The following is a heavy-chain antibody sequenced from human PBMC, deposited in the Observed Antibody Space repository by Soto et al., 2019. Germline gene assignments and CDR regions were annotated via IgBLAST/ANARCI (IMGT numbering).Heavy chain of an antibody. D-gene: IGHD1-1*01. Sequence: QVQLVQSGAEVKRPGASVKISCKTSGYSFITYALHWVRQAPGQRLEWMGWISAGNGNTKYSQKFQGRVTITTDTSASTAFMELNNLRSEDTAVYYCARDWNDAYYYYYMDFWGKGTSVTVSS. V-gene: IGHV1-3*01. CDR1: GYSFITYA. CDR3: ARDWNDAYYYYYMDF. J-gene: IGHJ6*03. CDR2: ISAGNGNT.